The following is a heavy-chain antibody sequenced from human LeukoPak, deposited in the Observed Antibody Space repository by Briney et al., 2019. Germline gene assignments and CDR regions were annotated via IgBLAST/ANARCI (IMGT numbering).Heavy chain of an antibody. J-gene: IGHJ5*02. V-gene: IGHV1-2*02. Sequence: ASVKVSCKASGYTFTGYYMHWVRQAPGQGLEWMGWINPNSGGTNYAQKLQGRVTMTTDTSTSTAYMELRSLRSDDTAVYYCARDKHCSSTSCYPDEYNWFDPWGQGTLVTVSS. CDR2: INPNSGGT. D-gene: IGHD2-2*01. CDR1: GYTFTGYY. CDR3: ARDKHCSSTSCYPDEYNWFDP.